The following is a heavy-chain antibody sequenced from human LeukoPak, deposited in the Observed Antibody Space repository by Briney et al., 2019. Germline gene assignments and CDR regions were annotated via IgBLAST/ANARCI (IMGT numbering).Heavy chain of an antibody. J-gene: IGHJ4*02. V-gene: IGHV1-2*06. Sequence: ASVKVSCKTSGYTFTDYYIHWVRQAPGQGLEWMGRINPNSGGTNYAQKFQGRFTMTRDTSISTAYMEMSRLRPDDTAVYYCARELADWGQGTLVTVSS. CDR1: GYTFTDYY. CDR3: ARELAD. D-gene: IGHD6-13*01. CDR2: INPNSGGT.